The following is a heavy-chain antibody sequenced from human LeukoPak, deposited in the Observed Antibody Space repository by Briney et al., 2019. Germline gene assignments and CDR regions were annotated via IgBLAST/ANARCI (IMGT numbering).Heavy chain of an antibody. CDR3: ARSVLRYFDWLSPFDY. Sequence: ASVKVSCKASGYTFTGYYMHWVRQPPGQELEWMGWIKADSGDTNYAQKFQGRVTMTRDTSISTAYMELSRLRSDDTAVYYCARSVLRYFDWLSPFDYWGQGTLVTVSS. J-gene: IGHJ4*02. D-gene: IGHD3-9*01. CDR1: GYTFTGYY. CDR2: IKADSGDT. V-gene: IGHV1-2*02.